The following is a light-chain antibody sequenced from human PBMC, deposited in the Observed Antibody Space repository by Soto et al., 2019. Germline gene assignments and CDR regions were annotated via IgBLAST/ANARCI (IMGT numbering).Light chain of an antibody. CDR1: QGIDNW. V-gene: IGKV1-12*01. CDR2: VAS. J-gene: IGKJ5*01. Sequence: DIPLTQSQSSVSASLSDRVSIXHPTSQGIDNWLAWYQQKPGKVPKLLIYVASNLQSGVPSRFSGSGSGTDFTLTISSLQPEDFATYYCQQAASFPITFGQGTRLEIK. CDR3: QQAASFPIT.